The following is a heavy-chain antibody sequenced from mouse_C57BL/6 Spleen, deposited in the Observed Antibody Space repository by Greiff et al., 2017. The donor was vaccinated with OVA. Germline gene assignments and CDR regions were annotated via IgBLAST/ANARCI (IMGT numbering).Heavy chain of an antibody. CDR3: ARITYYYGSSYDAMDY. V-gene: IGHV2-2*01. Sequence: VQLQQSGPGLVQPSQSLSITCTVSGFSLTSYGVHWVRQSPGKGLEWLGVIWSGGSTDYNAAFISRLSISKDNSKSQVFFKMNSLQADDTAIYYCARITYYYGSSYDAMDYWGQGTSVTVSS. D-gene: IGHD1-1*01. J-gene: IGHJ4*01. CDR2: IWSGGST. CDR1: GFSLTSYG.